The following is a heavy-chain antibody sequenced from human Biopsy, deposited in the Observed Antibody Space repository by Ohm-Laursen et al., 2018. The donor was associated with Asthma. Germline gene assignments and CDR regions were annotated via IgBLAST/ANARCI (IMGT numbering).Heavy chain of an antibody. CDR2: IIPIFGTA. J-gene: IGHJ5*02. V-gene: IGHV1-69*13. CDR3: ARAGRYYYDSSGYTEWFDP. D-gene: IGHD3-22*01. CDR1: GGTFSSYA. Sequence: SVKVSCKASGGTFSSYAISWVRQAPGQGLEWMGGIIPIFGTANYAQKFQGRVTITADESTSTAYMELSSLRSEDMAVYYCARAGRYYYDSSGYTEWFDPWGQGTLVTVSS.